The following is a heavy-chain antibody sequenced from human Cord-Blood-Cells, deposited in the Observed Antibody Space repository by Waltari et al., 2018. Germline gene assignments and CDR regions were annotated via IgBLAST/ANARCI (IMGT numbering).Heavy chain of an antibody. D-gene: IGHD1-26*01. CDR1: GYTFTSYD. CDR2: VNRNGGNT. V-gene: IGHV1-8*02. J-gene: IGHJ2*01. CDR3: AGGVWDYWYFDL. Sequence: QVQLVQSGAEVKKPGASVKVSCKASGYTFTSYDINWVRQATGQGLEWMGWVNRNGGNTGDAQKFQGRVTMTRDTSISKAYMGLSSRRSEDTAVYYWAGGVWDYWYFDLCGRGTLVTVSS.